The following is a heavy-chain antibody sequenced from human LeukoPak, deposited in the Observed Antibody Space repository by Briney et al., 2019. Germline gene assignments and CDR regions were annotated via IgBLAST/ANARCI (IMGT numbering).Heavy chain of an antibody. CDR2: ISHDGSSE. J-gene: IGHJ4*02. D-gene: IGHD3-3*01. CDR1: GFTFRSDA. CDR3: ARSTPGDYTLHLIDS. V-gene: IGHV3-30-3*01. Sequence: PGGSLRLSCAASGFTFRSDAMHWVRQAPGKGLEWVAVISHDGSSEYYADSVKGRLTISRDNSKSTLYLQMNSLRAEDTAVYYCARSTPGDYTLHLIDSWGQGTLVTVSS.